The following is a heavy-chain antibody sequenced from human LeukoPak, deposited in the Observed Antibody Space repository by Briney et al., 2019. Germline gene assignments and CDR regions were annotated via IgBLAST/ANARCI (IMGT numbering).Heavy chain of an antibody. CDR1: GGSITSHF. D-gene: IGHD3-16*01. CDR2: VSKSGST. CDR3: ARDDYGVFDAFAV. V-gene: IGHV4-4*08. J-gene: IGHJ3*01. Sequence: SETLSLTCTVSGGSITSHFWTWIRQAPGKGLEWVGYVSKSGSTNYNPSLQSRITSSVDTSKNQFFLKLTSMTAADTAVYFCARDDYGVFDAFAVWGQGTVVTVSS.